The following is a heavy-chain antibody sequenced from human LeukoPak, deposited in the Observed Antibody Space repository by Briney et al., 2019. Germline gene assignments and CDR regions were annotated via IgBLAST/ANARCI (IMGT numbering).Heavy chain of an antibody. CDR2: INHSGST. J-gene: IGHJ4*02. CDR3: ARARERRPFDY. D-gene: IGHD1-26*01. CDR1: GGSFSGYY. V-gene: IGHV4-34*01. Sequence: SETLSLTCAVYGGSFSGYYWSWIRQPPGKGLEWIGEINHSGSTNYNPSLRSRVTISVDTSKNQFSLKLSSVTAADTAVYYCARARERRPFDYWGQGTLVTVSS.